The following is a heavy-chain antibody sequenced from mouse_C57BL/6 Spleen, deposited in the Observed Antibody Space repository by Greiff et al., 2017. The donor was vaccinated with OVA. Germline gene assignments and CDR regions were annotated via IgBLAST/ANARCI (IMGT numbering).Heavy chain of an antibody. D-gene: IGHD1-1*01. CDR3: ARDLNYCGSSPWYFDV. CDR2: ISDGGSYT. V-gene: IGHV5-4*01. J-gene: IGHJ1*03. Sequence: EVQGVESGGGLVKPGGSLKLSCAASGFTFSSYAMSWVRQTPEKRLEWVATISDGGSYTYYPDNVKGRFTISRDNAKNNLYLQMSHLKSEDTAMYYCARDLNYCGSSPWYFDVWGTGTTVTVSS. CDR1: GFTFSSYA.